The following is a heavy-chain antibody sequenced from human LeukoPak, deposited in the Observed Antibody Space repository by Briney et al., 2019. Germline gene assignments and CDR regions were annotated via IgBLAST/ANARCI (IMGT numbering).Heavy chain of an antibody. D-gene: IGHD4-17*01. CDR2: INHSGST. Sequence: SETLSLTCAVYGGSFSGYYWSWIRQPPGKGPEWIGEINHSGSTNYNPSLKSRGTISVDTSKNQFSLKLSSVTAADTAVYYCAREPDYGDYVAAFDIWGQGTMVTVSP. J-gene: IGHJ3*02. V-gene: IGHV4-34*01. CDR1: GGSFSGYY. CDR3: AREPDYGDYVAAFDI.